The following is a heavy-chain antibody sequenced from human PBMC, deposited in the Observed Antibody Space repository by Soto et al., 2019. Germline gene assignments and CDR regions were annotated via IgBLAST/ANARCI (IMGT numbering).Heavy chain of an antibody. CDR1: GFTFSSYS. D-gene: IGHD6-13*01. J-gene: IGHJ5*02. Sequence: TGGSLRLSCAASGFTFSSYSMNWVRQAPGKGLEWVSSISSSSYIYYADSVKGRFTISRDNAKNSLYLQMNSLRAEDTAVYYCARPTGYSSSWGPFDPWGQGTLVTVSS. CDR3: ARPTGYSSSWGPFDP. CDR2: ISSSSYI. V-gene: IGHV3-21*01.